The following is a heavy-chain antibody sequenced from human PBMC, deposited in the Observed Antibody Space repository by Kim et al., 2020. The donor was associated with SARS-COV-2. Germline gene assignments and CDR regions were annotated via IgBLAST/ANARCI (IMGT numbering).Heavy chain of an antibody. D-gene: IGHD3-22*01. CDR3: AREGSSGYSAY. Sequence: NYNPSLKSRVTISVDKSKNQFSLKLSSVTAADTAVYYCAREGSSGYSAYWGQGTLVTVSS. J-gene: IGHJ4*02. V-gene: IGHV4-4*02.